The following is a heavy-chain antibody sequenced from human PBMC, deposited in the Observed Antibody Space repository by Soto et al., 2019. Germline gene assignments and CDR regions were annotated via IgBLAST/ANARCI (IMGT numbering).Heavy chain of an antibody. CDR3: HARGPLPTAGSGEYYYYGMDV. D-gene: IGHD6-25*01. J-gene: IGHJ6*02. CDR2: INHSGST. Sequence: SETLSLTCAVYGGSFSGYYWTWIRQPPGTGLEWIGEINHSGSTNYNPSLKSRVTISVDTSKNQFSLKLTSVTAADTAVYYCHARGPLPTAGSGEYYYYGMDVWGQGTTVTVSS. V-gene: IGHV4-34*03. CDR1: GGSFSGYY.